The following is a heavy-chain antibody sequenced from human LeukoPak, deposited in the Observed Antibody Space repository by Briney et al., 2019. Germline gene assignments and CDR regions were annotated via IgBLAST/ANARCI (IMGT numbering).Heavy chain of an antibody. CDR2: FDPEDGET. Sequence: ASVKVSCKASGGTFSSYAIHWVRQAPGKGLEWMGGFDPEDGETIYAQKFQGRVTMTEDTSTDTAYMELSSLRSEDTAVYYCATERWQGYAFDIWGQGTMVTVSS. CDR3: ATERWQGYAFDI. V-gene: IGHV1-24*01. D-gene: IGHD4-23*01. J-gene: IGHJ3*02. CDR1: GGTFSSYA.